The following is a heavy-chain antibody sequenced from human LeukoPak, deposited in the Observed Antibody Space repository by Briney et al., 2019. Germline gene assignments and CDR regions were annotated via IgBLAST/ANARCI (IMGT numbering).Heavy chain of an antibody. CDR2: IKQDGSEK. V-gene: IGHV3-7*01. Sequence: GGPLSLSCAAPGFTFISYGLGWVGRPQGKGLEWVANIKQDGSEKYYVDSVKGRFTISRDNAKNSLYLQMNSLRAEDTAVYYCARTRAWAFDIWGQGTMVTVSS. CDR3: ARTRAWAFDI. CDR1: GFTFISYG. J-gene: IGHJ3*02.